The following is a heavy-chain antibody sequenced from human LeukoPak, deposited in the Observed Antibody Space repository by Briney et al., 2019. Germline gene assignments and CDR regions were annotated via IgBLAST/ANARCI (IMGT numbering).Heavy chain of an antibody. CDR2: IYYSGST. D-gene: IGHD3-22*01. Sequence: GSLRLSCAASGFTFSSYAMSWVRQPPGKGLEWIGSIYYSGSTYYNPSLKSRVTISVDTSKNQFSLKLSSVTAADTAVYYCASRYYDSSGLDYWGQGTLVTVSS. J-gene: IGHJ4*02. V-gene: IGHV4-39*01. CDR3: ASRYYDSSGLDY. CDR1: GFTFSSYA.